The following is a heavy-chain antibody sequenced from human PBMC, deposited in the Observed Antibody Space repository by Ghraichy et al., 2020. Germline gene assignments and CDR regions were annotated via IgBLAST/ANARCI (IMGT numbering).Heavy chain of an antibody. CDR3: AHKGIGPWFGP. CDR2: IYWNDDK. D-gene: IGHD2-15*01. V-gene: IGHV2-5*01. J-gene: IGHJ5*02. CDR1: VVSHSTSGVD. Sequence: SGPTLVKPTQTLTLTCTFAVVSHSTSGVDVGWIGQRPGKALEWLALIYWNDDKRYSTSLKNRHTITKDTSNNQVDLTMTNLNAVNKTTYYCAHKGIGPWFGPWGQGTLVPVSS.